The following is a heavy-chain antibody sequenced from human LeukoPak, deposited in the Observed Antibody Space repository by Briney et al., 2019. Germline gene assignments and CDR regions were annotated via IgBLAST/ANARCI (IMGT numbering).Heavy chain of an antibody. CDR2: ITSSGRST. V-gene: IGHV3-11*01. Sequence: GGSLRLSRTASGFSFSDHYMTWMRHAGGKGLEGISYITSSGRSTDYAGSVKGRFIISRDNAMNSMFLQMSSLRVDDTAVYYCTRDPDYGDPVWGQGTLVSVS. J-gene: IGHJ4*02. CDR1: GFSFSDHY. CDR3: TRDPDYGDPV. D-gene: IGHD2-21*01.